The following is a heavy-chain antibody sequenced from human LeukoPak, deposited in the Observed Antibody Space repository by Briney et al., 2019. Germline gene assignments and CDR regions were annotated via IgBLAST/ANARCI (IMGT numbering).Heavy chain of an antibody. CDR1: GYTFTSYG. D-gene: IGHD3-10*01. CDR3: AADREGFGELLNY. J-gene: IGHJ4*02. Sequence: ASVKVSCKASGYTFTSYGISWVRQAPGQGLEWMGWISAYNGNTNYAQKFQERVTITRDMSTSTAYMELSSLRSEDTAVYYCAADREGFGELLNYWGQGTLVTVSS. CDR2: ISAYNGNT. V-gene: IGHV1-18*01.